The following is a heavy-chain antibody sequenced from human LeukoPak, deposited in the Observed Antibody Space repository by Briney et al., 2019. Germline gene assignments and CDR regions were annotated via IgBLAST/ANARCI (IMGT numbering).Heavy chain of an antibody. CDR1: GFTFSNYA. D-gene: IGHD6-19*01. CDR3: AKGGWAGRSIDS. Sequence: GGSLRLSCAASGFTFSNYAMSWVRQAPGKGLEWVSITSGGGDRAYYADSVKGLFTISRDNSKNTLYLQMSSLRADDTAIYYCAKGGWAGRSIDSWGQGTLVTVSS. V-gene: IGHV3-23*01. CDR2: TSGGGDRA. J-gene: IGHJ4*02.